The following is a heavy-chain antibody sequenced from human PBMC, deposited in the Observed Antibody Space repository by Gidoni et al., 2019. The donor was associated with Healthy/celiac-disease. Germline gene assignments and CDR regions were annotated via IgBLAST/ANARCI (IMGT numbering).Heavy chain of an antibody. CDR3: ARTVGATSGDY. J-gene: IGHJ4*02. Sequence: EVHLVQSGAEVKKPGESPKLSCKGYGYSCTSYRIRWVGQMPGKGVEWMGIIYPGDSEPKYSPSVQSQVTITADKSISTAYLQWSSLKASDTAMYYCARTVGATSGDYWGQGTLVTVSS. D-gene: IGHD1-26*01. CDR2: IYPGDSEP. CDR1: GYSCTSYR. V-gene: IGHV5-51*01.